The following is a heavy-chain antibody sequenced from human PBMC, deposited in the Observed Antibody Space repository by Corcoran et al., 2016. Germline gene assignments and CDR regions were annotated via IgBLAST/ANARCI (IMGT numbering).Heavy chain of an antibody. D-gene: IGHD3-22*01. CDR3: SRDLALPYYYDSSGYYYGVAFDI. Sequence: QVQLVQSGAEVKKPGASVKVSCKASGYTFTSYGISWVRQAPGQGLEWMGWISAYNGNTNYAQKLQGRGTMTTDTSTSTAYMELRSLRSDDTAVYYCSRDLALPYYYDSSGYYYGVAFDIWGQGTMVTVSS. CDR2: ISAYNGNT. CDR1: GYTFTSYG. J-gene: IGHJ3*02. V-gene: IGHV1-18*01.